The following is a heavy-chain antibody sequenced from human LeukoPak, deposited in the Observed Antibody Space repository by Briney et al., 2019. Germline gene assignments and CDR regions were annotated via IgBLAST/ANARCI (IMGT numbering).Heavy chain of an antibody. CDR2: IYYSGST. Sequence: SETLSLTCTVSGGSISSYYWSWIRQPPGKGLEWIGYIYYSGSTYYNPSLKSRVTISVDTSKNQFSLKLSSVTAADTAVYYCARGDVVVVAAIPDWGQGTLVTVSS. CDR3: ARGDVVVVAAIPD. D-gene: IGHD2-15*01. J-gene: IGHJ4*02. V-gene: IGHV4-59*08. CDR1: GGSISSYY.